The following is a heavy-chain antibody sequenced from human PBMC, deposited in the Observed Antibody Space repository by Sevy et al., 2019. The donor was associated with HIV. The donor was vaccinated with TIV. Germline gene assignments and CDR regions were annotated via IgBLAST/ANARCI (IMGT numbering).Heavy chain of an antibody. Sequence: GGSLRLSCAASGFTFSNAWMSLVRQAPGKGLEWVGRIKSKTDGGTTDYAAPVKGRFTISRDDSKNTLYLQMNSLKTEDTAVYYCTTPYYDILTGYDYYYGMDVWGQGTTVTVSS. CDR2: IKSKTDGGTT. J-gene: IGHJ6*02. V-gene: IGHV3-15*01. D-gene: IGHD3-9*01. CDR3: TTPYYDILTGYDYYYGMDV. CDR1: GFTFSNAW.